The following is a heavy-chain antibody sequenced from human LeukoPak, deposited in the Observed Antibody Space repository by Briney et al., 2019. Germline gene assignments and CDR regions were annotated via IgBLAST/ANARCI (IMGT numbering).Heavy chain of an antibody. V-gene: IGHV4-4*07. Sequence: SETLSLTCTVSGGSISSYYWSWIRQPAGKGLEWIGRIYTSGSTNYNPSLKSRVTMAGGTAKNQFFLKVDSVAAPDTAVYYCARDNRGYYYDSSGYSAPQTYNWFDPWGQGTLVTVSS. J-gene: IGHJ5*02. CDR3: ARDNRGYYYDSSGYSAPQTYNWFDP. CDR1: GGSISSYY. CDR2: IYTSGST. D-gene: IGHD3-22*01.